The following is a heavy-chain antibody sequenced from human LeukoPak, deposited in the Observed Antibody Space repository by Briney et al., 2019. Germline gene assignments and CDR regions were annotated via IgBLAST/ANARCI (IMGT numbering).Heavy chain of an antibody. CDR3: ARERGEYYYDSSGYYYGY. CDR2: ISSSDGST. V-gene: IGHV3-23*01. CDR1: GFTFSSYA. D-gene: IGHD3-22*01. Sequence: GGSLGLSCVASGFTFSSYAMNWVRQAPGKGLEWVSAISSSDGSTYYADSVKGRFTISRDNSKNTLYLQMNSLRAEDTAVYYCARERGEYYYDSSGYYYGYWGQGTLVTVSS. J-gene: IGHJ4*01.